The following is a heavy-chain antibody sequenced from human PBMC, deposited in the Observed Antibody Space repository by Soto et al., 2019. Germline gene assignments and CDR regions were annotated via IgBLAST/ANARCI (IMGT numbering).Heavy chain of an antibody. CDR1: GFTFSSYA. Sequence: EVQLLESGGGLVQPGGSLRLSCAASGFTFSSYAMSWVRQAPGKGLEWVSAISGSGGSTYYADSVKGRFTISRDNSKNTLYLQMNSLRAEDTAVYYCAKVFPGDIVATVDAFDIWGQGTMVTVSS. CDR3: AKVFPGDIVATVDAFDI. J-gene: IGHJ3*02. D-gene: IGHD5-12*01. CDR2: ISGSGGST. V-gene: IGHV3-23*01.